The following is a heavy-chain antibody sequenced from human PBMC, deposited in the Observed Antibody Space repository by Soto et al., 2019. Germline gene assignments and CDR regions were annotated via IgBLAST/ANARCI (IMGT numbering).Heavy chain of an antibody. CDR2: INHSGST. J-gene: IGHJ4*02. CDR3: ARVRATVTSFDY. Sequence: PSETLSLTCAVYGGSFSGYYWSWIRQPPGKGLEWIGEINHSGSTNYNPSLKSRVTISVDTSKNQFSLKLSSVTAADTAVYYCARVRATVTSFDYWGQGTLVTVSS. D-gene: IGHD4-17*01. CDR1: GGSFSGYY. V-gene: IGHV4-34*01.